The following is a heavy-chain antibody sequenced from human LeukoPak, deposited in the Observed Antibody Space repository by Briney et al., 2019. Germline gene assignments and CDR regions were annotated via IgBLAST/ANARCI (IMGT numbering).Heavy chain of an antibody. CDR2: IYTSGRT. CDR1: DCSVSSASYY. CDR3: ARDIFYFDY. D-gene: IGHD2-15*01. Sequence: SETLSLTCTVSDCSVSSASYYWSWIRQPAGKGLEWIGRIYTSGRTTYNPSLQSRVTISVDTSKKQVSLTLDSVTAADTATYYCARDIFYFDYWGQGIQVTVSS. V-gene: IGHV4-61*02. J-gene: IGHJ4*02.